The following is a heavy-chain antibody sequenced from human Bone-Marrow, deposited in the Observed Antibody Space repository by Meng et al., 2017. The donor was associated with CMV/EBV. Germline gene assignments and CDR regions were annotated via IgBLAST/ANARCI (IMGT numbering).Heavy chain of an antibody. CDR3: AKDRGYGDYRYYFDY. J-gene: IGHJ4*02. Sequence: SWFAFSSYAMSWVRQAPGKGLGWVSGISGSGGSTYYAGSVRGRFTISRDNSMNTLHLQMNSLRAGDTAVYYCAKDRGYGDYRYYFDYWGQGTLVTVSS. CDR1: WFAFSSYA. CDR2: ISGSGGST. V-gene: IGHV3-23*01. D-gene: IGHD4-17*01.